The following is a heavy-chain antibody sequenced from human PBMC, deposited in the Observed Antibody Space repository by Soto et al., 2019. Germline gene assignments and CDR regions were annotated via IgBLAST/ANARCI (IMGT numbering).Heavy chain of an antibody. CDR1: GYTFTSYG. CDR3: ARDWGRITFGGVIVNFPPGY. Sequence: GASVKVSCKASGYTFTSYGISWVRQAPGQGLEWMGWISAYNGNTNYAQKLQGRVTMTTDTSTSTAYMELRSLRSDDTAVYYCARDWGRITFGGVIVNFPPGYWGQGTLVTVSS. D-gene: IGHD3-16*02. J-gene: IGHJ4*02. CDR2: ISAYNGNT. V-gene: IGHV1-18*01.